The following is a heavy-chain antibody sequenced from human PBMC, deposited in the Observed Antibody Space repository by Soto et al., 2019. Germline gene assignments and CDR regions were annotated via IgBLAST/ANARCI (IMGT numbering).Heavy chain of an antibody. V-gene: IGHV3-23*01. D-gene: IGHD6-13*01. CDR2: ITGSGGGT. CDR3: AKRPLTAAGFDY. J-gene: IGHJ4*02. Sequence: EVQLLESGGGLVQPGGSLRLSCAASGFTFSNYAMTWVRQAPGKGLEWVSVITGSGGGTYFVDSVKGRFTISRDNSKNTVYLQMSSLRAEDTAVYYCAKRPLTAAGFDYWGQGTLVTVSS. CDR1: GFTFSNYA.